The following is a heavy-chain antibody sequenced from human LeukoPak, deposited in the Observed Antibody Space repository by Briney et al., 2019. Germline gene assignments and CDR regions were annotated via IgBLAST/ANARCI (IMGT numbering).Heavy chain of an antibody. CDR2: ISGSGGST. J-gene: IGHJ4*02. Sequence: GGSLRLSCVASGFTRGMHWVRQAPGKGLEWVSAISGSGGSTYYADSVKGRFTISRDNSKNTLYLQMNSLRAEDTAVYYCAKDAYCSGGSCYPNFDYWGQGTLVTVSS. D-gene: IGHD2-15*01. CDR3: AKDAYCSGGSCYPNFDY. CDR1: GFTRG. V-gene: IGHV3-23*01.